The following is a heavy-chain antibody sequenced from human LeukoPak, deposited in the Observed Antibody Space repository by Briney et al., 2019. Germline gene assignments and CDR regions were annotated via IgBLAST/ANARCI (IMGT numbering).Heavy chain of an antibody. CDR2: IKQDGSEK. J-gene: IGHJ4*02. CDR3: ARESDPLDY. CDR1: GFTFSSYW. V-gene: IGHV3-7*01. Sequence: GGSLRLSCAASGFTFSSYWMSWVRQAPGKGLEWVANIKQDGSEKFYVDSVKGRFTISRDNAKNSLFLQMDSLRAEDTAVYYCARESDPLDYWGQGTLVTVSS.